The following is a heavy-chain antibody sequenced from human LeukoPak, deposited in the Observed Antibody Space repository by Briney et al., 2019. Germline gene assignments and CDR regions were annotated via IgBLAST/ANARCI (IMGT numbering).Heavy chain of an antibody. Sequence: GGFLRLSCAASGFTFSSNYMSWVRQAPGKGLEYISVTYSSGTTYYADSVRDRFTISRDNSRNTLYLQMNSLRPEDTAVYYCAREPTYSSSLDYWGQGTLVTVSS. J-gene: IGHJ4*02. D-gene: IGHD6-6*01. CDR3: AREPTYSSSLDY. V-gene: IGHV3-53*01. CDR1: GFTFSSNY. CDR2: TYSSGTT.